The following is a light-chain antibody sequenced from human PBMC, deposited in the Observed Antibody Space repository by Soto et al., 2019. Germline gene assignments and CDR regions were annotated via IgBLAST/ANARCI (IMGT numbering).Light chain of an antibody. CDR1: QSVSSN. Sequence: EIVLTHSQATLSVSPVERASLXPMALQSVSSNLAWYQQKPGQAPRLLIYGASTRATGIPARFSGSGSGTEFTLTISSLQSEDFAVYYCQQYNNWPPTWTFGQGTKVDIK. J-gene: IGKJ1*01. CDR3: QQYNNWPPTWT. V-gene: IGKV3-15*01. CDR2: GAS.